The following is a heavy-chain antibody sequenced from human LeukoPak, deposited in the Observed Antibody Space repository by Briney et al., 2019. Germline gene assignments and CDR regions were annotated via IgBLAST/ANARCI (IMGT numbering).Heavy chain of an antibody. Sequence: PSETLSLTCTVSGGSITIYYWSWIRQPAGKGLEWIGRIYTSGSTNYNPSLKSRVTMSVDTSKNQFSLKLSSVTAADTAVYYCARGPTSRGVASDYWGQGTLVTVSS. J-gene: IGHJ4*02. D-gene: IGHD2-15*01. V-gene: IGHV4-4*07. CDR2: IYTSGST. CDR1: GGSITIYY. CDR3: ARGPTSRGVASDY.